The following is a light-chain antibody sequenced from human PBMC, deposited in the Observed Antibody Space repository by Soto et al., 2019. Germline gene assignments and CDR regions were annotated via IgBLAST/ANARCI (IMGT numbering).Light chain of an antibody. Sequence: QSVLNQPASVSGSPGQSITISCTGTSSDVGSYNLVSWYQQHPGKAPKLMIYEVSKRPSGVSNRFSGSKSGNTASLTISGLQAEDEADYYCCSYAGSSLYVFGTGTKVTVL. CDR2: EVS. J-gene: IGLJ1*01. CDR1: SSDVGSYNL. V-gene: IGLV2-23*02. CDR3: CSYAGSSLYV.